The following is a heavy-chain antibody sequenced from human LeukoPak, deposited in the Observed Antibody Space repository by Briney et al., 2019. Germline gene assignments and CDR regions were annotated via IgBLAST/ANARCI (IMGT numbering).Heavy chain of an antibody. V-gene: IGHV3-30*18. CDR1: GFTFGSYG. CDR3: AKDRVFDY. J-gene: IGHJ4*02. CDR2: ISHDGSNK. Sequence: PGGSLRLSCAASGFTFGSYGMHWVRQAPGKGLEWVAVISHDGSNKYYADSVKGRFAISRDNSKNTLYLQMNSLRAEDTAVYYCAKDRVFDYWGQGTLVTVSS.